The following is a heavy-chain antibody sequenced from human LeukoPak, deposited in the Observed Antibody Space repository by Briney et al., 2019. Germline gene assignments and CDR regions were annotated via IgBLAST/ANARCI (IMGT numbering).Heavy chain of an antibody. V-gene: IGHV3-30-3*01. Sequence: GGSLRLSCAASGFTFSSYAMHWVRQAPGKGLEWVAFISYDGSNKYYADSVKGRFTISRDNAKNTLYLQIYSQRAEDTAVYYCASAELVVTAISYWGQGSLVTVSS. J-gene: IGHJ4*02. CDR1: GFTFSSYA. CDR3: ASAELVVTAISY. CDR2: ISYDGSNK. D-gene: IGHD2-21*02.